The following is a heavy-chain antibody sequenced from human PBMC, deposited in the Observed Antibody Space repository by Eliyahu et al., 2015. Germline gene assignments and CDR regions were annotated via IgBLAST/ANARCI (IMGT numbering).Heavy chain of an antibody. V-gene: IGHV3-23*01. CDR1: GFTFXSYA. CDR3: AKDREYGDYMEGYDVFDI. Sequence: EVQLLESGGGLVQPGGSLRLSCAASGFTFXSYAMSWVRQAPGKGLEWVSGISGSGGSTYYADSVKGRFTISRDNSKNTLYLQMNSLRAEDTAVYYCAKDREYGDYMEGYDVFDIWGQGTMVTVSS. CDR2: ISGSGGST. J-gene: IGHJ3*02. D-gene: IGHD4-17*01.